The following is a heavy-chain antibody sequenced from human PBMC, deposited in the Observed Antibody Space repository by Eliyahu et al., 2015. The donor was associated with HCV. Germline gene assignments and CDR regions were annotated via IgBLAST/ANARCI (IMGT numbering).Heavy chain of an antibody. CDR3: ARALYYGDTYYFDY. V-gene: IGHV4-4*07. CDR2: IYIPGGA. D-gene: IGHD4-17*01. CDR1: GGSISSYY. J-gene: IGHJ4*02. Sequence: QVQLQESGPGLVKPSETLSLTCTVSGGSISSYYWSWIRQPAGKGLEWIGRIYIPGGAHYNHPLKSRVTMSVDTSKNQFSLKLSSVTAADTAVYYCARALYYGDTYYFDYWGQGTLVTVSS.